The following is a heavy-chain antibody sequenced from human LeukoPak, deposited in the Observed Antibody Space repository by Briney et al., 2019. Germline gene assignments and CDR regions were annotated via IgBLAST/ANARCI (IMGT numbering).Heavy chain of an antibody. J-gene: IGHJ4*02. CDR2: IYYSGST. CDR1: GGSISSYY. Sequence: SETLSLTCTVSGGSISSYYWSWIRHPPGKGPELIGYIYYSGSTNYNPSLKSRVTISVDTSKNQFSLKLSSVTAADTAVYYCARQRGSSSSWYFDYWGQGTLVTVSS. D-gene: IGHD6-13*01. V-gene: IGHV4-59*08. CDR3: ARQRGSSSSWYFDY.